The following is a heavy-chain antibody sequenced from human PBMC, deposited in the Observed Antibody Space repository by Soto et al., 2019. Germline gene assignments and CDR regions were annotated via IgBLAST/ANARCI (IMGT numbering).Heavy chain of an antibody. J-gene: IGHJ4*02. V-gene: IGHV1-69*01. CDR2: IIPIFDTT. CDR3: ARIRDYYDSTGFYFDS. CDR1: GGTFSSYA. D-gene: IGHD3-22*01. Sequence: QVQLVQSGAEVKKPGSSVKVSCKASGGTFSSYALSWVRQAPGQGLEWMGGIIPIFDTTNYAQKFQGRITITADESTSTAYMELSSLRSEDTAVYYCARIRDYYDSTGFYFDSWGKGTLVTVSS.